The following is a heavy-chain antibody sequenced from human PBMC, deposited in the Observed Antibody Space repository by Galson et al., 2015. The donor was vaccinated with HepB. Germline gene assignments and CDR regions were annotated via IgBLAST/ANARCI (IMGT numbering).Heavy chain of an antibody. CDR1: GYTFTSYA. Sequence: VKVSCKASGYTFTSYAMNWVRQAPGQGLEWMGWINTNTGNPTYAQGFTGRFVFSLDTSVSTAYLQISSLKAEDTAVYYCAREPPTYDYVWGSYRRLTSYFDYWGQGTLVTVSS. V-gene: IGHV7-4-1*02. J-gene: IGHJ4*02. D-gene: IGHD3-16*02. CDR2: INTNTGNP. CDR3: AREPPTYDYVWGSYRRLTSYFDY.